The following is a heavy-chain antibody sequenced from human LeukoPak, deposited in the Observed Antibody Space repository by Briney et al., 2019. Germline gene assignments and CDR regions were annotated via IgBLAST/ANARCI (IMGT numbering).Heavy chain of an antibody. CDR2: IYYSGST. V-gene: IGHV4-59*01. Sequence: PSETLSLTCTVSGGSISSYYWSWIRQPPGKGLEWLGYIYYSGSTNYNPSLKSRVTISVDTSKNQFSLKLSSVTAADTAVYYCGRSLGYCSSTSCYDWYFDLWGRGTLVTVSS. D-gene: IGHD2-2*01. J-gene: IGHJ2*01. CDR3: GRSLGYCSSTSCYDWYFDL. CDR1: GGSISSYY.